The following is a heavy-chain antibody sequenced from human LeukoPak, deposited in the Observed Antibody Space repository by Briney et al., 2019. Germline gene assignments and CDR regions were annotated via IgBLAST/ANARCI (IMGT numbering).Heavy chain of an antibody. D-gene: IGHD3-9*01. CDR1: GYTFTSYG. Sequence: GASVKVSCKASGYTFTSYGISWVRQAPGQGLEWMGWISAYNGNTNYAQKLQGRVTMTTDTSTSTAYMELRSLRSDDTAVYCCAREGYDILTGYYDYYYYYGMDVWGQGTTVTVSS. CDR2: ISAYNGNT. J-gene: IGHJ6*02. CDR3: AREGYDILTGYYDYYYYYGMDV. V-gene: IGHV1-18*01.